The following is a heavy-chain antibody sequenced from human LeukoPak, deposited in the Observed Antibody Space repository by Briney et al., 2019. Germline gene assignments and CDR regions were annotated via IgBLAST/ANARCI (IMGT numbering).Heavy chain of an antibody. Sequence: PGGSLRLSCTASGFSLSDYYMSWIRQAPGKGLEWVSSIPNGGDDIYYADSVKGRFTISRDNARNSLYLQMNSLRAEDTAVYYCARDNKPRYGYDILTGPPDWFDPWGQGTLVTVSS. J-gene: IGHJ5*02. V-gene: IGHV3-11*04. D-gene: IGHD3-9*01. CDR1: GFSLSDYY. CDR2: IPNGGDDI. CDR3: ARDNKPRYGYDILTGPPDWFDP.